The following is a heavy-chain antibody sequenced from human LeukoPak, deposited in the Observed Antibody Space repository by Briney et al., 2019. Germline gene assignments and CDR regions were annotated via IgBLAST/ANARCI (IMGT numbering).Heavy chain of an antibody. D-gene: IGHD4-17*01. J-gene: IGHJ4*02. CDR2: IHDSGSS. CDR3: ARGDGDALFDS. V-gene: IGHV4-59*01. CDR1: GGSISRYY. Sequence: SETLSLTCTVSGGSISRYYWTWIRQPPGKGLEWIEYIHDSGSSSYIPSLKSRVTISLDTSKKRFSLKLSSVTAADSAVYFCARGDGDALFDSWGQGTLVTVSS.